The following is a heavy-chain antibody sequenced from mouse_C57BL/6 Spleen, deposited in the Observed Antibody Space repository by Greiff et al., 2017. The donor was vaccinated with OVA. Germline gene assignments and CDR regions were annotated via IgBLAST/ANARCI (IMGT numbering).Heavy chain of an antibody. J-gene: IGHJ2*01. Sequence: QVHVKQSGAELVKPGASVKMSCKASGYTFTSYWITWVKQRPGQGLEWIGDIYPGSGSTNYNEKFKSKATLTVDTSSSTAYMQLSSLTSEDSAVYYCARSRYFDYWGQGTTLTVSS. CDR2: IYPGSGST. V-gene: IGHV1-55*01. CDR1: GYTFTSYW. CDR3: ARSRYFDY.